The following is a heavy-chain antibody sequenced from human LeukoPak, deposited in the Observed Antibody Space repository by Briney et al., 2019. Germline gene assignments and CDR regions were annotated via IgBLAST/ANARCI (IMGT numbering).Heavy chain of an antibody. CDR3: ARSVQQLAYYFDY. D-gene: IGHD6-13*01. Sequence: PGRSLRLSCAASGFTFSSYAMHWVRQAPGKWLEWVAVISYDVSNKYYADSVKGRFTISRDNSKNTLYLQMNSLRAEDTAVYYCARSVQQLAYYFDYWGQGTLVTVSS. CDR2: ISYDVSNK. J-gene: IGHJ4*02. CDR1: GFTFSSYA. V-gene: IGHV3-30-3*01.